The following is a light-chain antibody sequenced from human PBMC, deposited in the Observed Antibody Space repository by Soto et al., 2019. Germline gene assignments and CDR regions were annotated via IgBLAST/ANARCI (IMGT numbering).Light chain of an antibody. Sequence: SYELTQPPSVSVAPGQSARITCGGNNIGSKSVHWYQQKPGQAPVLVVYDDSARPSGIPERFSGSNSGNTATLTISRVEAGDEADYYCQVWDSSSDHPVVFGGGTQLTVL. CDR3: QVWDSSSDHPVV. V-gene: IGLV3-21*02. CDR2: DDS. CDR1: NIGSKS. J-gene: IGLJ2*01.